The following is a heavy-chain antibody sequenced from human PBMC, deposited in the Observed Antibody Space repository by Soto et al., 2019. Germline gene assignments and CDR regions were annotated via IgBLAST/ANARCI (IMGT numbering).Heavy chain of an antibody. D-gene: IGHD2-2*01. V-gene: IGHV5-51*01. Sequence: PGESLKISCKGSGYSFTSYWIGWVRQMPGKGLEWMGIIYPGDSDTRYSPSFQGQVTISADKSISTAYLQWSSLKASDTAMYYCARLTRYCSSTSCYPSYWFDPWGQGTLVTVSS. CDR1: GYSFTSYW. CDR2: IYPGDSDT. CDR3: ARLTRYCSSTSCYPSYWFDP. J-gene: IGHJ5*02.